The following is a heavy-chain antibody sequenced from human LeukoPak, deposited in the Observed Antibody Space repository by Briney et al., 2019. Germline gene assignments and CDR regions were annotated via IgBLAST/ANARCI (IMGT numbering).Heavy chain of an antibody. V-gene: IGHV4-30-4*08. D-gene: IGHD1-26*01. Sequence: SETLSLTCTVSGGSISSGDYYWSWIRQPPGKGLEWIGYIYYSGSTYYNPSLKSRVTISVDTSKNQFSLKLSSVTAADTAVYYCARDLRWELDENAFDIWGQGTMVTVSS. CDR1: GGSISSGDYY. CDR3: ARDLRWELDENAFDI. J-gene: IGHJ3*02. CDR2: IYYSGST.